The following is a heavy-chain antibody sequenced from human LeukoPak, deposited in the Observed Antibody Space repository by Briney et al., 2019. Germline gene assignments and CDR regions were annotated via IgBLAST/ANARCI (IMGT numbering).Heavy chain of an antibody. Sequence: EASVKVSFKASGGTFSSYAISWVRQAPGQGLEWMGGIIPIFGTANYAQKFQGRVTITADKSTSTAYMELSSLRSEDTAVYYCARVPMLDYYYYMDVWGKGTTVTVSS. D-gene: IGHD3-10*02. J-gene: IGHJ6*03. V-gene: IGHV1-69*06. CDR3: ARVPMLDYYYYMDV. CDR2: IIPIFGTA. CDR1: GGTFSSYA.